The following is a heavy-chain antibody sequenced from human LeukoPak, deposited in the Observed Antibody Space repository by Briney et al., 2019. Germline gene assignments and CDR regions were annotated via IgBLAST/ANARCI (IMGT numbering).Heavy chain of an antibody. CDR3: ARLPTSRVVDY. Sequence: QPSETLSLTCTVSGGSISSYYWSWIRQPPGKGLEWIGYIYYSGSTNYNPSLKSRVTISVDTSKNQFSLKLSSVTAADTAVYYCARLPTSRVVDYWGQGTLVTVSS. J-gene: IGHJ4*02. CDR1: GGSISSYY. D-gene: IGHD4-17*01. CDR2: IYYSGST. V-gene: IGHV4-59*12.